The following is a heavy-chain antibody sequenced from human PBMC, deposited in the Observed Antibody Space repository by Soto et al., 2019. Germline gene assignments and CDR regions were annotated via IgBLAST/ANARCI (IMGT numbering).Heavy chain of an antibody. Sequence: QITLKESGPTLVKPTQTLTLTCTFSGFSLSTSGVGVAWIRQPPGKALEWLAVIYLNDDKRYSPSLKSRLTITKDTSKNLVILTMTNVDPVDTATYYCAHRRGFGENSNWGQGTLVTVSS. V-gene: IGHV2-5*01. D-gene: IGHD3-10*01. CDR2: IYLNDDK. CDR3: AHRRGFGENSN. J-gene: IGHJ4*02. CDR1: GFSLSTSGVG.